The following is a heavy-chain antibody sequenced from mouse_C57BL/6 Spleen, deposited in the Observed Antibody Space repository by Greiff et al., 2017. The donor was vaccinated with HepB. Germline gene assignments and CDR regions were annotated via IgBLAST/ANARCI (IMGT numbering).Heavy chain of an antibody. Sequence: VKLQQSGAELVKPGASVKISCKASGYAFSSYWMNWVKQRPGKGLEWIGQIYPGDGDTNYNGKFKGKATLTADKSSSTAYMQLSSLTSEDSAVYFCARKREFITTYFDYWGQGTTLTVSS. D-gene: IGHD1-1*01. J-gene: IGHJ2*01. V-gene: IGHV1-80*01. CDR3: ARKREFITTYFDY. CDR2: IYPGDGDT. CDR1: GYAFSSYW.